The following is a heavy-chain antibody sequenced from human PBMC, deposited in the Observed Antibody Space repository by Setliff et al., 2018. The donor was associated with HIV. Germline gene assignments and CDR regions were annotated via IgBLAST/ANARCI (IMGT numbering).Heavy chain of an antibody. CDR1: GGSITTSSNY. CDR2: AYYSGST. J-gene: IGHJ4*02. Sequence: SETLSLTCSVSGGSITTSSNYWGWIRQPPGKGLEWIGSAYYSGSTSYNPSLQSRVTISVHTSKNHFSLKLSSVTAADTALYYCARHAPSGELYYFDYWDQGTLVTVSS. V-gene: IGHV4-39*01. CDR3: ARHAPSGELYYFDY. D-gene: IGHD3-10*01.